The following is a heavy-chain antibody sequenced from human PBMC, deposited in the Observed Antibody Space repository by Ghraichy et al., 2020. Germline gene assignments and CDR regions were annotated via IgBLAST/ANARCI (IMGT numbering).Heavy chain of an antibody. Sequence: GGSLRLSCAASGFTFSSYSMNWVRQAPGKGLEWVSYISSSSSTIYYADSVKGRFTISRDNAKNSLYLQMNSLRDEDTAVYYCARDNLYYYDSSGYPDAFDIWGQGTMVTVSS. J-gene: IGHJ3*02. V-gene: IGHV3-48*02. CDR3: ARDNLYYYDSSGYPDAFDI. CDR1: GFTFSSYS. D-gene: IGHD3-22*01. CDR2: ISSSSSTI.